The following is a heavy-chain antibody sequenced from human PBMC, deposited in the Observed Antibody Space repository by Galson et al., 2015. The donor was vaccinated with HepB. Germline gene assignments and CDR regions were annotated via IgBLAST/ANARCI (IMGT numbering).Heavy chain of an antibody. J-gene: IGHJ4*02. CDR1: GFTFSSYE. CDR2: ISSSDSTI. D-gene: IGHD3-9*01. V-gene: IGHV3-48*03. Sequence: SLRLSCAASGFTFSSYEMNWVRQAPGKGLEWVSYISSSDSTIYYADSVKGRFTISRDNAKNSLYLQMNSLRAEDTAVYYCARSGGLRYFDWLLFDYWGQGTLVTVSS. CDR3: ARSGGLRYFDWLLFDY.